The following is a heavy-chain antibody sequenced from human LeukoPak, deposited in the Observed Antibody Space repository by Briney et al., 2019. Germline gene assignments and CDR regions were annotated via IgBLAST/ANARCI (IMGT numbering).Heavy chain of an antibody. J-gene: IGHJ4*02. CDR3: AREDANTRIHFDY. D-gene: IGHD3-22*01. Sequence: ASVKVSCKASGYTFTGYYIHWVRQAPGQGLEWMGYINPNSGYTNYAQKFQDRVTVTRDTSISTAYMELSRLRSDDTAVYYCAREDANTRIHFDYWGQGTLVTVSS. CDR2: INPNSGYT. CDR1: GYTFTGYY. V-gene: IGHV1-2*02.